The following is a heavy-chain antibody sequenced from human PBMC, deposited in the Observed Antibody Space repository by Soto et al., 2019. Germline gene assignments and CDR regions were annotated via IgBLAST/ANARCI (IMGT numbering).Heavy chain of an antibody. Sequence: GSLRLSCAASGFTFSSYSMNWVRQAPGKGLEWVSSISSSSSYIYYADSVKGRFTISRDNAKNSLYLQMNSLRAEDTAVYYCARDSANGSYSGYWGQGTLVTVAS. CDR2: ISSSSSYI. V-gene: IGHV3-21*01. CDR3: ARDSANGSYSGY. D-gene: IGHD1-26*01. J-gene: IGHJ4*02. CDR1: GFTFSSYS.